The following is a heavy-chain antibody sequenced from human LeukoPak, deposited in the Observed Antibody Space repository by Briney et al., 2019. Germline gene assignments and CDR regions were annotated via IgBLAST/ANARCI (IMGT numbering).Heavy chain of an antibody. CDR2: VYYSGNT. J-gene: IGHJ4*02. V-gene: IGHV4-39*07. D-gene: IGHD1-7*01. CDR1: GGSISSSIYY. CDR3: ARGITGSTGFDY. Sequence: SETLSLTCTVSGGSISSSIYYWGWIRQPPGKGLEWIGNVYYSGNTYYNPSLKSRVTMSVDTSMNHFSLKLNSVTAADTAVYYCARGITGSTGFDYWGQGTLVTVSS.